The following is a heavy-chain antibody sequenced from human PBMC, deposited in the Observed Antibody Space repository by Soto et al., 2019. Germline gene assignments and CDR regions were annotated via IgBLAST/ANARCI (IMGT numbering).Heavy chain of an antibody. J-gene: IGHJ5*01. CDR3: ARESAIAATGIFYS. Sequence: GGSLRLSCAASGFTFSNFVMHWVRQAPGKGLEWVAATSYEGKNKDHADSVKGRFTISRDNSKNTLYLQMNSLRHEDTAVYFCARESAIAATGIFYSWGQGTLVTVSS. V-gene: IGHV3-30*04. CDR2: TSYEGKNK. D-gene: IGHD6-13*01. CDR1: GFTFSNFV.